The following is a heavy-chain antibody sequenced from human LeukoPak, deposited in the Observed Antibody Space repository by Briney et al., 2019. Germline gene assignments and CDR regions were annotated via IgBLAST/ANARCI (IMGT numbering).Heavy chain of an antibody. Sequence: ASVKVSCKASGGTFSSYAISWVRQAPGQGLEWMGGIIPIFGTANYAQKFQGRVTITADESTSTAYMELGSLRSEDTAVYYCARGSWAGYCSSTSCYWFDPWGQGTLVTVSS. V-gene: IGHV1-69*13. CDR3: ARGSWAGYCSSTSCYWFDP. D-gene: IGHD2-2*01. J-gene: IGHJ5*02. CDR1: GGTFSSYA. CDR2: IIPIFGTA.